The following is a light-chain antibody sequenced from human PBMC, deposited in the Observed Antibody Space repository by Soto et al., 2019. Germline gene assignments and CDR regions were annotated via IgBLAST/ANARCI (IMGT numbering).Light chain of an antibody. CDR3: SSYTSSSTLV. CDR2: EVS. J-gene: IGLJ1*01. CDR1: SSDVGGYNY. V-gene: IGLV2-14*01. Sequence: QSALTQPASVSGSPGQSITISCTGTSSDVGGYNYVSWYQQHPGKAPKLMIYEVSNRPSGVSNRFSGSKSGNTASLTISGLQAEDEADYYCSSYTSSSTLVFGTRTKGTVL.